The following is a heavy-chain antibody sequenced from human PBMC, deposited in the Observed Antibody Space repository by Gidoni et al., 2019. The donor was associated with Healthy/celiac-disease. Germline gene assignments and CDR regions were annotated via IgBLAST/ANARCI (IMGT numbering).Heavy chain of an antibody. CDR1: GGSFSGYY. J-gene: IGHJ3*02. CDR3: ARRTRGYRLRAFDI. CDR2: INHSGST. V-gene: IGHV4-34*01. Sequence: QVQLQQWGAGLLKPSETLSLTCAVYGGSFSGYYWSWIRQPPGKGLEWIGEINHSGSTNYNPSLKSRVTISVDTSKNQFSLKLSSVTAADTAVYYCARRTRGYRLRAFDIWGQGTMVTVSS. D-gene: IGHD5-18*01.